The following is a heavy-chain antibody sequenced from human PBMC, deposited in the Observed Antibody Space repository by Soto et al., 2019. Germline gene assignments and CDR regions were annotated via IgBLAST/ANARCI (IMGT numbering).Heavy chain of an antibody. D-gene: IGHD3-22*01. Sequence: GSLRLSCAASGFTFSSYWISWVRQAPGKGLEWVANIKQDGSEKYYVDSVKGRFTISRDNAKNSLYLQMNSLRAEDTAVYYCARFYYDSSGYLPSPYYYYYGMDVWGQGT. J-gene: IGHJ6*02. CDR2: IKQDGSEK. CDR1: GFTFSSYW. CDR3: ARFYYDSSGYLPSPYYYYYGMDV. V-gene: IGHV3-7*04.